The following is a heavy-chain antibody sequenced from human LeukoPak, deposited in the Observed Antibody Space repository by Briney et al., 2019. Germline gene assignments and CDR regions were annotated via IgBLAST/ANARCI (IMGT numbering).Heavy chain of an antibody. CDR3: TKQHPYYRGTSCLLFDS. D-gene: IGHD2-2*01. V-gene: IGHV3-23*01. CDR2: ITSGGGRT. J-gene: IGHJ4*02. Sequence: GGSLSLSCALSGFTLSSLAMSWVRPPPGEGLEWVSSITSGGGRTNHAGSVTGRLTICRDKSKHTPYLEVTGLRATGPGLNYGTKQHPYYRGTSCLLFDSWGQGTLVTVSS. CDR1: GFTLSSLA.